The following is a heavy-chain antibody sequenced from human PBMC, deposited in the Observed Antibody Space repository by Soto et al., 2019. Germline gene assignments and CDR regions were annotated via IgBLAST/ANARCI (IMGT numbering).Heavy chain of an antibody. CDR3: SYSSSPFGFDF. V-gene: IGHV1-69*01. D-gene: IGHD6-13*01. CDR2: IIPMFEKT. Sequence: QVQLVQSGAEVKKPGSSVKVSCKTSGGTFSSYVISWVRQAPGQGLEWMGGIIPMFEKTTYAQRFQGRVTITTDESTSTAYMELSSLRAEDTAFYFCSYSSSPFGFDFWGEVTLVAVAS. J-gene: IGHJ4*02. CDR1: GGTFSSYV.